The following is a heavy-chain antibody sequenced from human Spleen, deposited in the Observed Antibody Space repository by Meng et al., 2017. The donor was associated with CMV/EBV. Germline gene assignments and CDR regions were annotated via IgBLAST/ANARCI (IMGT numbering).Heavy chain of an antibody. CDR3: GRYNGGISDY. D-gene: IGHD2-8*01. CDR2: ISLNSGGT. Sequence: ASVKVSCKTSGYTFTGYYIHWVRRAPGRGLEWMGWISLNSGGTNYAQKFQGRVTMTRDTSVTTSYMELSSLRSDDTAVYFCGRYNGGISDYWGQGTLVTVSS. CDR1: GYTFTGYY. J-gene: IGHJ4*02. V-gene: IGHV1-2*02.